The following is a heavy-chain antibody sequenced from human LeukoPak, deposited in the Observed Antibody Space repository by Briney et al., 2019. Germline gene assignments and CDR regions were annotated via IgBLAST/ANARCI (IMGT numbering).Heavy chain of an antibody. Sequence: GGSLRLSCAASGFTFSSYSMHCVRQARGKALEWVTSISSSSSYIYYADSVKGRFTISRDNAKNSLYLQMNSLRAEDTAVYYCARADWDAAMIDYWGQGTLVTVSS. CDR1: GFTFSSYS. D-gene: IGHD5-18*01. CDR2: ISSSSSYI. J-gene: IGHJ4*02. CDR3: ARADWDAAMIDY. V-gene: IGHV3-21*01.